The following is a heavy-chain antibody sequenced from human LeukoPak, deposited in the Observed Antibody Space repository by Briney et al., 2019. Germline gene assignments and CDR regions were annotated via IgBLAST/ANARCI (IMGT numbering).Heavy chain of an antibody. V-gene: IGHV3-48*03. CDR1: GFTFSSYE. CDR2: IISSGSTI. CDR3: AKEWVPQYFDY. J-gene: IGHJ4*02. Sequence: GALRLSCAASGFTFSSYEMNWVRQAPGKGLEWGSYIISSGSTIYYADTVKGRFTISRDNAKNSLYLQMNSLRAEDTAVYYCAKEWVPQYFDYWGQGTLVTVSS. D-gene: IGHD1-1*01.